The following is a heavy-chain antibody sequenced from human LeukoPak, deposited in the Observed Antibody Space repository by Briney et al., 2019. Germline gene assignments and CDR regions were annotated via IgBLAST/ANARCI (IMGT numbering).Heavy chain of an antibody. Sequence: GGSLRLSCAASGFTFSSYWMSWVRQAPGKGLEWVANIKQDGSEKYYVDSVKGRFTISRDNAKNSLYLQMNSLRAEDTAVYYCARERDGYTLTPLDYWGQGTLVTVSS. J-gene: IGHJ4*02. CDR3: ARERDGYTLTPLDY. V-gene: IGHV3-7*01. CDR2: IKQDGSEK. D-gene: IGHD5-24*01. CDR1: GFTFSSYW.